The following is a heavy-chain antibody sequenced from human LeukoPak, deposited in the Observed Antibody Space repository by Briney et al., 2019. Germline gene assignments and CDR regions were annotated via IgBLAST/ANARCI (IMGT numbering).Heavy chain of an antibody. D-gene: IGHD6-19*01. Sequence: GGSLRLSCAASGFTFSSYAMHWVRQAPGKGLEWVAVISYDGSNKYYADSVKGRFTISRDNSKNTLYLQMNSLRAEDTAVYYCARDLLRYSSGWCSSRNYYYGMDVWGQGTTVTVSS. V-gene: IGHV3-30-3*01. CDR3: ARDLLRYSSGWCSSRNYYYGMDV. CDR1: GFTFSSYA. CDR2: ISYDGSNK. J-gene: IGHJ6*02.